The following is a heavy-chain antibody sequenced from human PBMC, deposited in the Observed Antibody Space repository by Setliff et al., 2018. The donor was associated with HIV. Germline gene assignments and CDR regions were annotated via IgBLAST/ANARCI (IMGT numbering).Heavy chain of an antibody. J-gene: IGHJ6*03. CDR2: VSYGGTNT. CDR3: NIYYYYMDV. V-gene: IGHV3-30*04. Sequence: PGGSLRLSCAASGFTFSSYAMHWVRQAPGKGLEWVAVVSYGGTNTYYADSVKGRFIISRDDPESTLFLQMNSLRVDDTAVYYCNIYYYYMDVWGKGTTVTVSS. CDR1: GFTFSSYA.